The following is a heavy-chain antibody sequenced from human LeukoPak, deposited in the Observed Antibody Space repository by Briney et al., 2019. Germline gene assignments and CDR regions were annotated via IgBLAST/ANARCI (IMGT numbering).Heavy chain of an antibody. V-gene: IGHV3-7*01. D-gene: IGHD2-15*01. Sequence: GGSLRLSCAASGFTFSSYWMSWVRQAPGKGLEWVANIKQDGSEKYYVDSVKGRFTISRDDAKNSLYLQMNSLRAEDTAVYYCARAVYCSGGGCFWYFDLWGRGTLVTVSS. CDR1: GFTFSSYW. CDR2: IKQDGSEK. CDR3: ARAVYCSGGGCFWYFDL. J-gene: IGHJ2*01.